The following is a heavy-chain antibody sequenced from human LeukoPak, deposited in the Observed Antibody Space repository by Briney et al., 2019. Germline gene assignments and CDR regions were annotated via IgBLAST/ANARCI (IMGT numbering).Heavy chain of an antibody. J-gene: IGHJ4*02. V-gene: IGHV3-48*03. CDR1: GXTFSSSE. Sequence: GGSLRLSCAASGXTFSSSEMNWVRQAPGKGLEWVSYISSSGSTIYYADSVKGRFTISRDNAKNSLYLQMNSLRAEDTAVYYCARLGGRRGFDYWGQGTLVTVSS. CDR2: ISSSGSTI. D-gene: IGHD3-16*01. CDR3: ARLGGRRGFDY.